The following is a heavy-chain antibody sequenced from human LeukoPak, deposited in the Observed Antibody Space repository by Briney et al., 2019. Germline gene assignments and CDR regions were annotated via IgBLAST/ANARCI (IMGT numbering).Heavy chain of an antibody. Sequence: GGSLRLSCAASGFTFSSYAMSWVRQAPGKGLEWVSAISGSGGSTYYADSVKGRFTISRDNAKNSPYLQMNSLRAEDTAVYYCARDHSYYSSSSRRFDYWGQGTLVTVSS. D-gene: IGHD6-6*01. CDR1: GFTFSSYA. J-gene: IGHJ4*02. CDR3: ARDHSYYSSSSRRFDY. V-gene: IGHV3-23*01. CDR2: ISGSGGST.